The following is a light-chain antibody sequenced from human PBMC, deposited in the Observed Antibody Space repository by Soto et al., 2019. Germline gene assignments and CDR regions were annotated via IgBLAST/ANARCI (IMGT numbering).Light chain of an antibody. CDR1: SSDVGAYNY. CDR3: CSYAGSDTLI. J-gene: IGLJ2*01. V-gene: IGLV2-14*01. CDR2: EVT. Sequence: QSALTQPASVSGSLGQSITISCTGTSSDVGAYNYVSWYQQHPDKAPKLLMFEVTNRPSGVSGRFSGSQSGNTASLTISGLQAEDAAAYYCCSYAGSDTLIFGGGTQLTVL.